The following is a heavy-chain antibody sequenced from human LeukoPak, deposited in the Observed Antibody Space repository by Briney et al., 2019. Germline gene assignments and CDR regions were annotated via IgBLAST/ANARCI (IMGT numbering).Heavy chain of an antibody. J-gene: IGHJ6*03. CDR3: AREEGALLSDYMDV. Sequence: SETLSLTCTVSGGSISSGSYYWSWIRQPAGKGLEWIGRIYTSGSTNYNPSLKSRVTISVDTSKNQFSLKLSSVTAADTAVYYCAREEGALLSDYMDVWGEGTTVTVSS. V-gene: IGHV4-61*02. CDR2: IYTSGST. D-gene: IGHD2-2*01. CDR1: GGSISSGSYY.